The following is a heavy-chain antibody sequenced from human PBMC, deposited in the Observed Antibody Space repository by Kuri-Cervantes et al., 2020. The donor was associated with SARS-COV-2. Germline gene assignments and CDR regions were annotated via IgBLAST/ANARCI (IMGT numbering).Heavy chain of an antibody. CDR3: AKDEGDIVVVPAATGY. D-gene: IGHD2-2*01. J-gene: IGHJ4*02. CDR1: GSTFSSYA. CDR2: ISGSGGST. Sequence: GESLKISCAASGSTFSSYAMSWVRQAPGKGLEWSSAISGSGGSTYYADSVKGRFTISSDNSKNTLYLQMNSLRAEDTAVYYCAKDEGDIVVVPAATGYWGQGTLVTVSS. V-gene: IGHV3-23*01.